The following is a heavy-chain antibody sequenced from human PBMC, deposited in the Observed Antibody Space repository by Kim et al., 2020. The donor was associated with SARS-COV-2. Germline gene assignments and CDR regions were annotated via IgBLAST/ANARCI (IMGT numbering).Heavy chain of an antibody. CDR1: GGSISSSNW. CDR2: IYHSGST. Sequence: SETLSLTCAVSGGSISSSNWWSWVRQPPGKGLEWIGEIYHSGSTNYNPSLKSRVTISVDKSKNQFSLKLSSVTAADTAVYYCARAARYCSGGSCLGYWGQGTLVTVSS. J-gene: IGHJ4*02. V-gene: IGHV4-4*02. CDR3: ARAARYCSGGSCLGY. D-gene: IGHD2-15*01.